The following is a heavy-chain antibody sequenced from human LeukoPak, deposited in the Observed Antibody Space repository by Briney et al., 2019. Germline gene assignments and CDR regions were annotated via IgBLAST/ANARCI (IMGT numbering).Heavy chain of an antibody. D-gene: IGHD1-14*01. CDR3: ARTNQISETAFDI. J-gene: IGHJ3*02. Sequence: KPSETLSLTCTVSGGSISTYYWSWIRQPPGKGLEWIGYVYYSGSTKYNPSLTSRVTISVDTSRNQFSLDLTSVTAADTAVYYCARTNQISETAFDIWGQGTMVIVSS. CDR1: GGSISTYY. CDR2: VYYSGST. V-gene: IGHV4-59*08.